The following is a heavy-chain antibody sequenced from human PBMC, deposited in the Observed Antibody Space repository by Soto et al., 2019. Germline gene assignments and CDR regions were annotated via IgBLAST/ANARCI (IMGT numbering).Heavy chain of an antibody. CDR2: ISAYSGHT. V-gene: IGHV1-18*01. D-gene: IGHD6-13*01. J-gene: IGHJ4*02. CDR3: ATKGLTSLAAAAIKYYFDY. Sequence: ASVKVSCKASGYTFTGYAFSWVRQAPGQGLEWMGWISAYSGHTVYSQKFQGRVTMTEDTSTDTAYMELSSLRSEDTAVYYCATKGLTSLAAAAIKYYFDYWGQGTLVTVSS. CDR1: GYTFTGYA.